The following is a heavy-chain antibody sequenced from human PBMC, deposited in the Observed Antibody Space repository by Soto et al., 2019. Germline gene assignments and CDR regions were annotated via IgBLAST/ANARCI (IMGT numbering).Heavy chain of an antibody. CDR3: ARDAPYCSGGSCYPVAY. CDR1: GFTVSSNY. Sequence: EVQLVESGGGLVQPGGSLRLSCAASGFTVSSNYMSWVRQAPGKGLEWVSVIYSGGSTYYADSVKGRFTISRDNSKNTLYLQMNSLRAEDTAVYYCARDAPYCSGGSCYPVAYWGQGTLVTVSS. CDR2: IYSGGST. V-gene: IGHV3-66*01. D-gene: IGHD2-15*01. J-gene: IGHJ4*02.